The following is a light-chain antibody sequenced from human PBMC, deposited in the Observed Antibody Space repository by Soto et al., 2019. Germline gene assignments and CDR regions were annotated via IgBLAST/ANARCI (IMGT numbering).Light chain of an antibody. CDR1: QSVSSSY. CDR2: GAS. CDR3: QQRSNWPPIT. V-gene: IGKV3D-20*02. Sequence: EIVWTQSPGTLSLSPGERATLSCRASQSVSSSYLAWYQQKPGQAPRLLIYGASSRATGIPDRFSGSGSGTDFTLTISRLEPEDFATYYCQQRSNWPPITFGQGTRLEIK. J-gene: IGKJ5*01.